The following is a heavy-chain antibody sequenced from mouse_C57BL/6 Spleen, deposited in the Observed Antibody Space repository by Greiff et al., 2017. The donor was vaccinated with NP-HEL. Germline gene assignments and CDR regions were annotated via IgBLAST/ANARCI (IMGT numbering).Heavy chain of an antibody. CDR3: ARHYSNYVDYAMDY. CDR2: ISSGSSTI. V-gene: IGHV5-17*01. J-gene: IGHJ4*01. Sequence: EVMLVESGGGLVKPGGSLKLSCAASGFPFSDYGMHWVRQAPEKGLEWVAYISSGSSTIYYADKVKGRFTISRDNAKNTLFLQMHSLRSEEPAMYDCARHYSNYVDYAMDYWGQGTSVTVSS. D-gene: IGHD2-5*01. CDR1: GFPFSDYG.